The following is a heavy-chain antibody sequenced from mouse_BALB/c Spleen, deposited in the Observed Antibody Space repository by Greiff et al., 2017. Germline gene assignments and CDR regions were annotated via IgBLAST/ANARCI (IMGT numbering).Heavy chain of an antibody. V-gene: IGHV5-12-2*01. Sequence: EVQVVESGGGLVQPGGSLKLSCAASGFTFSSYTMSWVRQTPEKRLEWVAYISNGGGSTYYPDTVKGRFTISRDNAKNTLYLQMSSLKSEDTAMYYCARHGFYYGQGDYYAMDYWGQGTSVTVSS. CDR1: GFTFSSYT. CDR3: ARHGFYYGQGDYYAMDY. CDR2: ISNGGGST. J-gene: IGHJ4*01. D-gene: IGHD1-2*01.